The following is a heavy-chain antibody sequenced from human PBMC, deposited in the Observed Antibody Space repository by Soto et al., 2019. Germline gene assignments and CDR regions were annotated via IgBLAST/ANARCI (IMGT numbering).Heavy chain of an antibody. CDR2: IDPSDSYT. Sequence: GESLKISCKGSGYSFTSYWISWVRQMPGKGLEWMGRIDPSDSYTNYSPSFQGHVTISADKSISTAYLQWSSLKASDTAMYYCARFPIGYCSGGSCYSNYYYGMDVWGQGNTVTVSS. J-gene: IGHJ6*02. V-gene: IGHV5-10-1*01. CDR1: GYSFTSYW. D-gene: IGHD2-15*01. CDR3: ARFPIGYCSGGSCYSNYYYGMDV.